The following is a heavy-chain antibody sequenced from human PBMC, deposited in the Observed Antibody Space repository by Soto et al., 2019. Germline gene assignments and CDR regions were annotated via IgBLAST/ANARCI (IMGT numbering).Heavy chain of an antibody. D-gene: IGHD1-1*01. CDR2: INKDGSGR. J-gene: IGHJ4*01. CDR3: ARDISWNQEDY. CDR1: GFTFSYHW. V-gene: IGHV3-74*01. Sequence: GGSLRLSCAASGFTFSYHWMHWVRQVPGKGLVWVSRINKDGSGRDYADSVKGRFTISRDNAKNMLYLQMNSLRAEDTAVYYCARDISWNQEDYWGHGTLVTVSS.